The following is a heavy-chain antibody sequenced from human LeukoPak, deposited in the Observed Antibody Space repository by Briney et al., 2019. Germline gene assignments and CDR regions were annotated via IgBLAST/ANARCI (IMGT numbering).Heavy chain of an antibody. CDR2: ISVDNGNT. CDR3: ARDFYAPNYDSSRYYVY. CDR1: GYTFASHA. J-gene: IGHJ4*02. D-gene: IGHD3-22*01. Sequence: ASVKVSCKASGYTFASHAISWVRQAPGQGLEWMGWISVDNGNTNYAQKVRDRVTMTTDPSTSTAYMELSSLTSEDTAVYYCARDFYAPNYDSSRYYVYWGQGTLVTVSS. V-gene: IGHV1-18*04.